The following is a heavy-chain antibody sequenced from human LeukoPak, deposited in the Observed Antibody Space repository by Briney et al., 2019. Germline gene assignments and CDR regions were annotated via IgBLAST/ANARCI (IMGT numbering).Heavy chain of an antibody. D-gene: IGHD5-12*01. J-gene: IGHJ4*02. CDR1: GGTFSSYV. V-gene: IGHV1-69*13. CDR3: MILVATWYYFDY. CDR2: IIPIFGTA. Sequence: ASVKVSCKASGGTFSSYVISWVRQAPGQGLEWMGGIIPIFGTANYAQKFQGRVTITADESTSTAYMELSSLRSEDTAVYYCMILVATWYYFDYWGQGTLVTVSS.